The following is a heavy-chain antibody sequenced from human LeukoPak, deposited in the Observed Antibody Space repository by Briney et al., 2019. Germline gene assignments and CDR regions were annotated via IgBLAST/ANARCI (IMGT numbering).Heavy chain of an antibody. CDR2: IYYSGST. J-gene: IGHJ4*02. D-gene: IGHD2-15*01. Sequence: PSETLSLTCTVSGGSISSYYWSWIRQPPGKGLEWIGYIYYSGSTNYYPSLKSRVTISVATSKNQFSLKLSSVTAADTAAYYCARDWYSGYFDYWGQGTLVTVSS. CDR1: GGSISSYY. CDR3: ARDWYSGYFDY. V-gene: IGHV4-59*01.